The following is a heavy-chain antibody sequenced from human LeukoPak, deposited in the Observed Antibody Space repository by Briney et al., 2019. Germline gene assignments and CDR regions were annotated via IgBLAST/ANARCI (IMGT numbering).Heavy chain of an antibody. Sequence: GWSLRLSCAASGITFSSYGMSWVRQAPGKGLEWVSSISSTGGTTYYADSVKGRLTISRDNSKNTLYLQMNSLRAEDTAIYYCAKNGDRGAYCTGGTCYPYFYYYMDVWGKGTTVTV. CDR2: ISSTGGTT. D-gene: IGHD2-15*01. J-gene: IGHJ6*03. CDR1: GITFSSYG. V-gene: IGHV3-23*01. CDR3: AKNGDRGAYCTGGTCYPYFYYYMDV.